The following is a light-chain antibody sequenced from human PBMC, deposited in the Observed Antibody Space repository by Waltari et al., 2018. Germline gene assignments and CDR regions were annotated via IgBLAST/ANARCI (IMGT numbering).Light chain of an antibody. CDR3: SSYTSSSTPVV. V-gene: IGLV2-14*01. CDR1: SSDVGGYNY. J-gene: IGLJ2*01. CDR2: EVS. Sequence: QSALTQPASVSGSPGQSITISCTGTSSDVGGYNYVSWYQQHPGKAPKLMIYEVSNRPSGFSNRFSGSKSGNTASLTISVLQAEDEADYYCSSYTSSSTPVVFGGGTKLTVL.